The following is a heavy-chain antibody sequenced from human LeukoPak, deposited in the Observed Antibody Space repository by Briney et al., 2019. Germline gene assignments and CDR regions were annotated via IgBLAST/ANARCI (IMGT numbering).Heavy chain of an antibody. CDR3: ASGRSYNWFDP. V-gene: IGHV4-39*07. CDR1: GGSNSSYY. J-gene: IGHJ5*02. Sequence: SETLSLTCTVSGGSNSSYYWSWIRQPPGKGLEWIGSSYYSGSTYYNPSLKSRVTISVDTSKNQFSLNLSSVTAADTAVYYCASGRSYNWFDPWGQGTLVTVSS. CDR2: SYYSGST.